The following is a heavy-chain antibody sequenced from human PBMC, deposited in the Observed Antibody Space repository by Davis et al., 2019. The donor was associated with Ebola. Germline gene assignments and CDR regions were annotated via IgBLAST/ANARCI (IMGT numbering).Heavy chain of an antibody. Sequence: PGGSLRLSCAASGFTFTRDWMTWVRQAPGKGLEWVANIKQDGSEKYYLDSVTGRFTISRDNAKNSLYLQMNSLRAEDTAVYYCARDGVPAAHDYWGQGTLVTVSS. CDR1: GFTFTRDW. CDR3: ARDGVPAAHDY. CDR2: IKQDGSEK. V-gene: IGHV3-7*03. J-gene: IGHJ4*02. D-gene: IGHD2-2*01.